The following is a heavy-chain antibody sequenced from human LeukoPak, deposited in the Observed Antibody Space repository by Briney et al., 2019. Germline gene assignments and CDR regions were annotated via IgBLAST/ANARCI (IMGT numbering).Heavy chain of an antibody. D-gene: IGHD2-8*01. CDR3: AKEAIILMEYAQTEDY. CDR2: ISDRGGRT. J-gene: IGHJ4*02. Sequence: AGGSLRLSCAASGFTFSSYAMSWVRQAPGKGLEWVSAISDRGGRTHDADSVKGRFTISRDNSKNTLYLQMNSLGAEDTAVYYCAKEAIILMEYAQTEDYWGQGTLVTVSS. CDR1: GFTFSSYA. V-gene: IGHV3-23*01.